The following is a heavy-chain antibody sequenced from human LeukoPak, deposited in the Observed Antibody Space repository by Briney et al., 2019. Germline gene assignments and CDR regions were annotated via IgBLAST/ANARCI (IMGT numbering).Heavy chain of an antibody. Sequence: SQTLSLTCAISGDSVSSNSVAWNWIRQSPSGGLEWLGRTFYRSKWYNHYGVSVKSRITIDADTSKNHFSLHLSSVTPEDTAVYYCARGEGSDYGDYNFDHWGQGTLVTVSS. CDR2: TFYRSKWYN. CDR3: ARGEGSDYGDYNFDH. V-gene: IGHV6-1*01. J-gene: IGHJ4*02. CDR1: GDSVSSNSVA. D-gene: IGHD4-17*01.